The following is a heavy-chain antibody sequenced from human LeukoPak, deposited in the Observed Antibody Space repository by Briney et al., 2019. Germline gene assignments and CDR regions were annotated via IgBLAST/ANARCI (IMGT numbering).Heavy chain of an antibody. Sequence: GGSLRLSCAASGFTFSSYGMHWVRQAPGKGLEWVAFIRYDGNNKYYADSVKGRFTISRDNSKNTLYLQMNSLRAEDTAVYYCARGQRIWTYYFDHWGQGTLVTVSS. CDR2: IRYDGNNK. CDR3: ARGQRIWTYYFDH. CDR1: GFTFSSYG. V-gene: IGHV3-30*02. D-gene: IGHD2-15*01. J-gene: IGHJ4*02.